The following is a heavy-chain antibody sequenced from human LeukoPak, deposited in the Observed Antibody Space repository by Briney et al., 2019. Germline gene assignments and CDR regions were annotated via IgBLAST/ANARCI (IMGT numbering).Heavy chain of an antibody. CDR3: TKARSASSSSCYNY. D-gene: IGHD2-2*02. CDR1: GFTFSNYS. V-gene: IGHV3-23*01. CDR2: TSGSNTSS. J-gene: IGHJ4*02. Sequence: PAGSLSLSCAASGFTFSNYSMSWVRQAQGKGLEGVSSTSGSNTSSYYTDSVKVRFTTSKDNSKNTLELQMNSLRAEDTAVYYCTKARSASSSSCYNYWGQGILVTVSS.